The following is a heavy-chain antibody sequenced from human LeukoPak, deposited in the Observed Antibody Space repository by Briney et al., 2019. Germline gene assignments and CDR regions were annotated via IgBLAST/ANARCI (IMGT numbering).Heavy chain of an antibody. J-gene: IGHJ4*02. CDR2: ISSSSSYI. D-gene: IGHD3-3*01. Sequence: SGRSLRLSCAASGFTFSSYSMNWVRQAPGKGLEWVSSISSSSSYIYYADSVKGRFTISRDNAKNSLYLQMNSLRAEDTAVYYCARGNDFWSGYYEFGIDYWGQGTLVTVSS. CDR1: GFTFSSYS. CDR3: ARGNDFWSGYYEFGIDY. V-gene: IGHV3-21*01.